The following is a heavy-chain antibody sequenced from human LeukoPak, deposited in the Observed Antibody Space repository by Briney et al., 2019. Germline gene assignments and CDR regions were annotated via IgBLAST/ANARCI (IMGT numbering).Heavy chain of an antibody. CDR3: ASHYGDYLIDY. CDR1: GGTFSSYA. J-gene: IGHJ4*02. Sequence: ASVTVSCKASGGTFSSYAISWVRQAPGQGLEWMGGIIPIFGTANYAQKFQGRVTITADESTSTAYMELSSLRSEDTAVYYCASHYGDYLIDYWGQGTLVTVSS. D-gene: IGHD4-17*01. CDR2: IIPIFGTA. V-gene: IGHV1-69*13.